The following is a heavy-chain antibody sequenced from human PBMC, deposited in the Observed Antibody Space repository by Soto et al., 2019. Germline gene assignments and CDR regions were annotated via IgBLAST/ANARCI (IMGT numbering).Heavy chain of an antibody. D-gene: IGHD6-6*01. CDR1: GGSISSYY. J-gene: IGHJ6*02. Sequence: SLTCTVSGGSISSYYWSWIRQPPGKGLEWIGYIYYSGSTNYNPSLKSRVTISVDTSKNQFSLKLSSVTAADTAVYYCARDPRPPYSSSRNFYGMDVWGQGTTVTVSS. CDR3: ARDPRPPYSSSRNFYGMDV. V-gene: IGHV4-59*01. CDR2: IYYSGST.